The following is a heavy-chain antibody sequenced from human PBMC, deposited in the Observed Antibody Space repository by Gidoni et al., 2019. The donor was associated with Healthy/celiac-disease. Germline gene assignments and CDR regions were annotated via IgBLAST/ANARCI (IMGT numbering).Heavy chain of an antibody. CDR3: AKVAGVGGFDY. CDR2: ISYDGRNK. Sequence: QVQLVESAGGFLQPGSSLRLSCSASCFTFSSYGMHWVRQAPAKGLEWVAVISYDGRNKYYADSVKGRLTISRDNSKNALNLKMNSLKAEETAVYYCAKVAGVGGFDYWGQGTLVTVSS. CDR1: CFTFSSYG. J-gene: IGHJ4*02. V-gene: IGHV3-30*18. D-gene: IGHD3-3*01.